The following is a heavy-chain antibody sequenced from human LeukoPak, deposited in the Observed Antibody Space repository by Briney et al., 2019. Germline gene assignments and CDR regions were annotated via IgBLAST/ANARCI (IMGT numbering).Heavy chain of an antibody. CDR3: ARAPYYYDSSGYSPAHAFDI. J-gene: IGHJ3*02. V-gene: IGHV1-18*01. CDR2: ISAYNGNT. D-gene: IGHD3-22*01. Sequence: ASVKLSCKASGYTFTSYGISWVRQAPGQGPEWMGGISAYNGNTNYAQKHQGRGTMTTDTSTSTAYMELRSLRSADTAVYYCARAPYYYDSSGYSPAHAFDIWGQGTMVTVSS. CDR1: GYTFTSYG.